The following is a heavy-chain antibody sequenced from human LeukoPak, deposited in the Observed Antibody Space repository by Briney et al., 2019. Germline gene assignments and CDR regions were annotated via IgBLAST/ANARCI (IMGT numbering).Heavy chain of an antibody. D-gene: IGHD4-11*01. J-gene: IGHJ6*03. CDR3: ARQRYSNYVYYYYYMDV. Sequence: SETLSLTCTVSGGSISSYYWSWIRQPPGKGLEWIGYIYYSGSTNYTPSLKSRVTISVDTSKNQFSLKLSSVTAADTAVYYCARQRYSNYVYYYYYMDVWGKGTTVTVSS. CDR2: IYYSGST. V-gene: IGHV4-59*01. CDR1: GGSISSYY.